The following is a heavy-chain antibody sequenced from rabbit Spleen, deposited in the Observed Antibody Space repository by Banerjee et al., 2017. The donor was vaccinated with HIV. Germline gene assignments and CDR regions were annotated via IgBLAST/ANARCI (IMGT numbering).Heavy chain of an antibody. V-gene: IGHV1S45*01. CDR1: GFSFSEGYY. D-gene: IGHD1-1*01. J-gene: IGHJ6*01. CDR2: IYGGSSGSP. CDR3: ARDTATSFSSYGMDL. Sequence: QEQLVESGGGLVQPEGSLTLTCTASGFSFSEGYYMCWVRQAPGKGLEWIACIYGGSSGSPYYATWAKGRFTISKTSSTTVTLQMTSLTAADTATYFCARDTATSFSSYGMDLWGPGTLVTVS.